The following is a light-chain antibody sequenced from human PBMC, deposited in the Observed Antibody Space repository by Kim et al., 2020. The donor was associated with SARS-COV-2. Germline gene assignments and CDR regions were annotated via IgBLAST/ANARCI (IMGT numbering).Light chain of an antibody. Sequence: CPGERAPLSCRASQSVSSNLAWYQQKPGQAPRLLIYGASTRATGIPARFSGSGSGTEFTLTISSLQSEDFAVYYCQQYNNWPPWTFGQGTKVDIK. V-gene: IGKV3-15*01. CDR3: QQYNNWPPWT. CDR2: GAS. J-gene: IGKJ1*01. CDR1: QSVSSN.